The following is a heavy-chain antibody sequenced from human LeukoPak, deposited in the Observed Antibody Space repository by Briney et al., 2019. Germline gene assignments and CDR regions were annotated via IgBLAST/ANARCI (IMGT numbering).Heavy chain of an antibody. V-gene: IGHV4-34*01. CDR2: INHSGST. CDR3: GGFDY. Sequence: SETLSLTCAVYGGSFSGYYWSWIRQPPGKGLEWIGEINHSGSTNYNPSLKSRVTISVDTSKNQFSLKLSSVTAADTAAYYCGGFDYWGQGTLVTVSS. CDR1: GGSFSGYY. J-gene: IGHJ4*02.